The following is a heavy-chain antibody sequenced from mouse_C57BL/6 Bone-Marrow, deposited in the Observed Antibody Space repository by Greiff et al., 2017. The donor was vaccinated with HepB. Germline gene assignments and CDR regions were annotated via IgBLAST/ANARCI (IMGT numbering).Heavy chain of an antibody. D-gene: IGHD2-1*01. Sequence: VQLQQPGAELVKPGASVKLSCKASGYTFTSYWMHWVKQRPGQGLEWIGIIHPNSGSTNYNEKFKSKATLTVDKSSSTAYMQLSSLTSEDSAVYYCAVIYYGIFYAMDYWGQGTSVTVSS. CDR1: GYTFTSYW. V-gene: IGHV1-64*01. CDR3: AVIYYGIFYAMDY. J-gene: IGHJ4*01. CDR2: IHPNSGST.